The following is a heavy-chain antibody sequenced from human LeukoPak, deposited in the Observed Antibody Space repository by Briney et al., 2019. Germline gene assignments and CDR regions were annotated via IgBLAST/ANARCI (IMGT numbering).Heavy chain of an antibody. Sequence: SETLSLTCAVYGGSFSGYYWSWIRQPAGKGLEWIGRIYTSGSTNYNPSLKSRVTMSVDTSKNQFSLKLSSVTAADTAVYYCASSTPYYDYGDFYFDYWGQGTLVTVSS. CDR3: ASSTPYYDYGDFYFDY. J-gene: IGHJ4*02. CDR2: IYTSGST. CDR1: GGSFSGYY. V-gene: IGHV4-59*10. D-gene: IGHD4-17*01.